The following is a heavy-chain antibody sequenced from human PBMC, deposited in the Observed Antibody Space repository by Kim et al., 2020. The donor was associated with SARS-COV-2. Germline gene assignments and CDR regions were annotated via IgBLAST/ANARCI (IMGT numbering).Heavy chain of an antibody. CDR3: ARVGVNRYYYYYGMDV. CDR1: GDSISSYY. Sequence: SETLSLTCTVSGDSISSYYWSWIRQPSGKGLEWIGFIYYSGSTNYNPSLKSRVTISLDTSKNQFSLKLSSVTAADTAVYYCARVGVNRYYYYYGMDVWGQGTTVTVSS. V-gene: IGHV4-59*13. CDR2: IYYSGST. J-gene: IGHJ6*02. D-gene: IGHD3-16*01.